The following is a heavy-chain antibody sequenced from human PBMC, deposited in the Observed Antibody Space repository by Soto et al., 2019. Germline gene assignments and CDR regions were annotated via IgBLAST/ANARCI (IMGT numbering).Heavy chain of an antibody. V-gene: IGHV1-8*01. CDR1: GYTFTSYD. J-gene: IGHJ5*02. Sequence: QVQLVQSGAEVRKPGASVKVSCKASGYTFTSYDINWVRQATGQGLEYLGWMSPNSGNTGYLQKFQGRVTMTWDTSITTAYRELSSLRSEDTAVYFCARGVKYGAYSRWFDPWGQGTLVTVSS. D-gene: IGHD4-17*01. CDR2: MSPNSGNT. CDR3: ARGVKYGAYSRWFDP.